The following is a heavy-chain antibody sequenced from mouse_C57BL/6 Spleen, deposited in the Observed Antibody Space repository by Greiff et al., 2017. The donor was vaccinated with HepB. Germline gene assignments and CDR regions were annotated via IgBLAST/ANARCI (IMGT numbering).Heavy chain of an antibody. J-gene: IGHJ3*01. V-gene: IGHV1-50*01. Sequence: QVQLQQSGAELVKPGASVKLSCKASGYTFTSYWMQWVKQRPGQGLEWIGEIDPSDSYTNYNQKFKGKATLTVDTSSSTAYMQLSSLTSEDSAVYYCARKALLLQAYWGQGTLVTVSA. CDR1: GYTFTSYW. CDR3: ARKALLLQAY. D-gene: IGHD1-1*01. CDR2: IDPSDSYT.